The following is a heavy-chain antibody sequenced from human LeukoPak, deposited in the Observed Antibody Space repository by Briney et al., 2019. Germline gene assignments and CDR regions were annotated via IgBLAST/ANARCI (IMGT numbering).Heavy chain of an antibody. CDR1: GGTFSSYA. CDR3: AREVSGFLEWLSYLDY. Sequence: SVKVSCKASGGTFSSYAISWVRQAPGQGLEWMGRIIPILGIANYAQKFQGRVTITADKSTSTAYMELSSLRSEDTAVYYCAREVSGFLEWLSYLDYWGQGTLVTVSS. V-gene: IGHV1-69*04. J-gene: IGHJ4*02. D-gene: IGHD3-3*01. CDR2: IIPILGIA.